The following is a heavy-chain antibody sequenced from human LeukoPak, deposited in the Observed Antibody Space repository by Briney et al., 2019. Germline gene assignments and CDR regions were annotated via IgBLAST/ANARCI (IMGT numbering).Heavy chain of an antibody. Sequence: SETLSLTCTVSGASISSRSYCWGWIRQPPGKGLEWIGSFYYSGSTYYNPSLKSRATISVDTSKNQFSLKLTSVTAADTAVYYCASRDDYGDPFDPWGQGTLVTVSS. J-gene: IGHJ5*02. CDR2: FYYSGST. D-gene: IGHD4-17*01. CDR1: GASISSRSYC. V-gene: IGHV4-39*01. CDR3: ASRDDYGDPFDP.